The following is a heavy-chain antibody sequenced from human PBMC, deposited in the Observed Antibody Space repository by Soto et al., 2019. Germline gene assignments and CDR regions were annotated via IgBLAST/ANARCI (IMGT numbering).Heavy chain of an antibody. CDR3: ARGGYGGDFDY. J-gene: IGHJ4*02. CDR1: GFTFSSYD. V-gene: IGHV3-13*01. Sequence: EVQLVESGGGLVQPGGSLRLSCAASGFTFSSYDMHWVRQATGKGLEWVSDIGTAGDTYYPGSVKGRFNISRENAKNSLYLQMNSLRAGDTAVYYCARGGYGGDFDYWGQGTLVTVSS. CDR2: IGTAGDT. D-gene: IGHD4-17*01.